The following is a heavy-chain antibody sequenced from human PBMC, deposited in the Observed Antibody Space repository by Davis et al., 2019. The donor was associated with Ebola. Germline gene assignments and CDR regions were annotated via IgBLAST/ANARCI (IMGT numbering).Heavy chain of an antibody. CDR1: GGSISSSNW. D-gene: IGHD6-13*01. CDR2: IYHSGST. CDR3: ARASSSWTPVLDY. J-gene: IGHJ4*02. V-gene: IGHV4-4*02. Sequence: MPSETLSLTCAVSGGSISSSNWWSWVRQPPGKGLEWIGEIYHSGSTNYNPSLKSRVTISVDTSKNQFSLQLNSVTPEDTAVYYCARASSSWTPVLDYWGQGTLVTVSS.